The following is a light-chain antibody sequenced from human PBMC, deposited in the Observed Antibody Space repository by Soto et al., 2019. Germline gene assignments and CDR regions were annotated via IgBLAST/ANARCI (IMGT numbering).Light chain of an antibody. CDR1: QIVGGDT. V-gene: IGKV3-20*01. CDR2: GAS. J-gene: IGKJ5*01. CDR3: QQYHWAPDT. Sequence: IVLTQSPGTLSLSPGERATLSCRASQIVGGDTLAWFQQRPGQAPRLVIYGASNRAAGIPDRFSGSGSGTDFTLTVSRLEPEDFAVYYCQQYHWAPDTFGQGTRLEI.